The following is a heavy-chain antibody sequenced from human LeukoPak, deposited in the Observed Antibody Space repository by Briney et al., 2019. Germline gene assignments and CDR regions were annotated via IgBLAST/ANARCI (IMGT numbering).Heavy chain of an antibody. J-gene: IGHJ6*02. Sequence: GGSLRLSCAASGFTFSSYAMSWVRQAPGKGLEWVSALSGSGANTYYADSVNGRFTISRDNSKNTLYLQVNSLRAEDTAVYYCAKGVGCSGGTCYSGHGMDVWGQGTTVTVSS. CDR1: GFTFSSYA. CDR3: AKGVGCSGGTCYSGHGMDV. V-gene: IGHV3-23*01. CDR2: LSGSGANT. D-gene: IGHD2-15*01.